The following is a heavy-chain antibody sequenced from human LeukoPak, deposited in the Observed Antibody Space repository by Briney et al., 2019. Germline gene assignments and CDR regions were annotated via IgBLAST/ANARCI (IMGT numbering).Heavy chain of an antibody. CDR1: GFTFNTYA. V-gene: IGHV3-23*01. CDR2: IRGDGGGT. D-gene: IGHD1-26*01. Sequence: PGGSLRLSCAASGFTFNTYAMTWVRQAPGKGLEWVSTIRGDGGGTYYADSVKGRFTISRDDSKNTLYLQMNSLRAEDTAVYYCAKDPLPEGRGHRGSYYPFDYWGQGTLVTVSS. J-gene: IGHJ4*02. CDR3: AKDPLPEGRGHRGSYYPFDY.